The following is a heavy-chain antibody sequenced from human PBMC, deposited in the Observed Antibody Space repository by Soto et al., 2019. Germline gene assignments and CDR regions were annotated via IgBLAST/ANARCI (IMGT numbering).Heavy chain of an antibody. CDR3: ARGXGXSTQYYXYVMDX. CDR2: ISSSDIPI. V-gene: IGHV3-48*01. Sequence: EVQLVESGGGLVHPGGSLRLSCVASGFTFSDYSMNWVRQAPGKGLEWISYISSSDIPIYYADSVKGRXXXXRDXXXXXXXXXXXXXXXXDXXVXXXARGXGXSTQYYXYVMDXWGQ. J-gene: IGHJ6*02. CDR1: GFTFSDYS.